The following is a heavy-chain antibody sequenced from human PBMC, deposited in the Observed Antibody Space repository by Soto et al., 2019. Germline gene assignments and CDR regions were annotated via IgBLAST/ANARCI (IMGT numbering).Heavy chain of an antibody. D-gene: IGHD3-16*01. V-gene: IGHV1-69*02. Sequence: QVQLVQSGAEVKKPGSSVKVSCKASGGTFSSYTISWVRQAPGQGLEWMGRIIPILGIANYPQKFQGRVTITADKSTSTAYMELSSLRSEDTAVYYCARGGTGPKVYYYYYYMDVWGKGTTVTVSS. CDR2: IIPILGIA. CDR1: GGTFSSYT. CDR3: ARGGTGPKVYYYYYYMDV. J-gene: IGHJ6*03.